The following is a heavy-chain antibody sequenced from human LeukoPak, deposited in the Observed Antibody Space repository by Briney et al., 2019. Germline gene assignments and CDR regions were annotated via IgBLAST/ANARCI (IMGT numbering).Heavy chain of an antibody. CDR3: AAQKRGTSRPYYFDY. J-gene: IGHJ4*02. CDR1: GFTFSSYA. D-gene: IGHD3-16*02. CDR2: ISGSGGTT. Sequence: GGSLRLSCAASGFTFSSYAMSLVRQAPGKGLEWVSTISGSGGTTYYADSVKGRFSISRDNSKNTLYLHMNSLRAEDTAVYYCAAQKRGTSRPYYFDYWGQGTLLTVSS. V-gene: IGHV3-23*01.